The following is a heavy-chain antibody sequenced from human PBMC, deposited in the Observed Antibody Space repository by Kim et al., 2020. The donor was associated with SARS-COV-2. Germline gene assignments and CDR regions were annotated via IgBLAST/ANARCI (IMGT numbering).Heavy chain of an antibody. CDR3: ARARGYYYDSADAFDI. Sequence: SLKSRVTISVDTSKNQFSLKLSSVTAADTAVYYCARARGYYYDSADAFDIWGQGTMVTVSS. J-gene: IGHJ3*02. D-gene: IGHD3-22*01. V-gene: IGHV4-59*01.